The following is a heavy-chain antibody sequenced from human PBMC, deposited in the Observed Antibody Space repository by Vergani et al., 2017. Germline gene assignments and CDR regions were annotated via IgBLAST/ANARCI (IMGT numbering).Heavy chain of an antibody. J-gene: IGHJ4*02. CDR3: AKDRRVGDHFDY. V-gene: IGHV3-23*04. CDR2: ISGSGGST. D-gene: IGHD1-26*01. Sequence: EVQLVESGGVVVQPGGSLRLSCAASGFTFSSYAMSWVRQAPGKGLEWVSAISGSGGSTYYADSVKGRFTISRDNSKNTLYLQMNSLRAEDTAVYYCAKDRRVGDHFDYWGQGTLVTVSS. CDR1: GFTFSSYA.